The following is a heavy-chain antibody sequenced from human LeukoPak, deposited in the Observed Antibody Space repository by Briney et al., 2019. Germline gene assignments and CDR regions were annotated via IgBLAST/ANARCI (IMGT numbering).Heavy chain of an antibody. CDR3: ARDCGGDCYSAHDAFDI. CDR1: GYSISSGYY. V-gene: IGHV4-38-2*01. Sequence: PSETLSLTCAVSGYSISSGYYWSWIRQPPGNGLEWVGSIYYSGSTYYNPSLKSRVIISVDTSKNQFSLKLSSVTAADTAVYYCARDCGGDCYSAHDAFDIWGQGTMVTVSS. D-gene: IGHD2-21*01. CDR2: IYYSGST. J-gene: IGHJ3*02.